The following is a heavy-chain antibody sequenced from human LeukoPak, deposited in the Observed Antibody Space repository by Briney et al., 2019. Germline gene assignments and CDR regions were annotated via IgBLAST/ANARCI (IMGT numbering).Heavy chain of an antibody. D-gene: IGHD3-22*01. CDR3: ARDYYDSSGYPSFDY. CDR2: IYYSGST. CDR1: GGSISSYY. V-gene: IGHV4-59*06. J-gene: IGHJ4*02. Sequence: SETLSLTCTVSGGSISSYYWSWIRQPPGKGLEWIGYIYYSGSTYYNPSLKSRVTISVDTSKNQFSLKLSSVTAADTAVYYCARDYYDSSGYPSFDYWGQGTLVTVSS.